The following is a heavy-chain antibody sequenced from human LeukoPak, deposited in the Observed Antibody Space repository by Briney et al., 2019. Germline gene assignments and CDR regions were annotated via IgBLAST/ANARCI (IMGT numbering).Heavy chain of an antibody. D-gene: IGHD1-14*01. CDR2: IYYSGST. CDR1: GGSISSYY. V-gene: IGHV4-59*01. J-gene: IGHJ5*02. Sequence: PSETLSLTCTVSGGSISSYYWSWIRQPPGKGLEWIGYIYYSGSTNYNPSLKSRVTISVDTSKNQFSLKLSSVTAADTAVYYCAREINLTRFDPWGQGTLVTVSS. CDR3: AREINLTRFDP.